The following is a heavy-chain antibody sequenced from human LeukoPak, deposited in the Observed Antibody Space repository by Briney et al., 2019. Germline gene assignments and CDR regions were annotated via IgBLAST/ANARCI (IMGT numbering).Heavy chain of an antibody. CDR2: IYTSGST. CDR1: GGSISSGSYY. V-gene: IGHV4-61*02. Sequence: SQTLSLTCTVSGGSISSGSYYWSWIRQPAGKGLEGIARIYTSGSTNYNPSLKSRVTISVDTSKNQSSLKLSSVTAADTAVYYCARDSTMVVTGGAFDIWGLGTMVTVSS. J-gene: IGHJ3*02. CDR3: ARDSTMVVTGGAFDI. D-gene: IGHD4-23*01.